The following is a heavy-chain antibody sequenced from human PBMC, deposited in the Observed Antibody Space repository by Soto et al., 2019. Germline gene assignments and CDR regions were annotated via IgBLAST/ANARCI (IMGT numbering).Heavy chain of an antibody. CDR3: AFLSYYYDSRGYYPY. D-gene: IGHD3-22*01. J-gene: IGHJ4*02. CDR1: GGSISSGDYY. Sequence: SETLSLTCTVSGGSISSGDYYWSWIRQPPGKGLEWIGYIYYSGSTYYNPSLKSRVTISVDTSKNQFSLKLSSVTAADTAVYYCAFLSYYYDSRGYYPYWGQGTLVPVSS. V-gene: IGHV4-30-4*01. CDR2: IYYSGST.